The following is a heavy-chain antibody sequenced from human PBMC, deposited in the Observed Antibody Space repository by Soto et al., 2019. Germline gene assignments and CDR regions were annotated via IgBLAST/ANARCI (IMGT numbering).Heavy chain of an antibody. CDR1: GGSFRDYY. J-gene: IGHJ5*02. CDR2: INHTGYT. CDR3: AREKRAYCGVGSCTWGWFDP. V-gene: IGHV4-34*01. D-gene: IGHD2-21*01. Sequence: QVQLQQWGAGLWRPSETLSLTCAVYGGSFRDYYWTWIRQPPGQGLEWLGEINHTGYTNYNPSLKRLVTISVDTSNNQFSLNLSSVTAADTAMYYCAREKRAYCGVGSCTWGWFDPWGQGTLVTVSS.